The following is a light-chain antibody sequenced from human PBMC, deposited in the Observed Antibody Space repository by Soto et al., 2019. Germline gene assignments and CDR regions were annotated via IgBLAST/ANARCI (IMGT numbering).Light chain of an antibody. Sequence: EIVLTPSPGTLSLSPGERATLSCRASQNVGSRYLAWYQQKPGQAPRLLIYGTSNRATGIPDRFSGSGSGTDFSLTISSLEPGDLAVYYCQQYGSSPRTFGQGTKVDIK. CDR2: GTS. V-gene: IGKV3-20*01. CDR1: QNVGSRY. CDR3: QQYGSSPRT. J-gene: IGKJ1*01.